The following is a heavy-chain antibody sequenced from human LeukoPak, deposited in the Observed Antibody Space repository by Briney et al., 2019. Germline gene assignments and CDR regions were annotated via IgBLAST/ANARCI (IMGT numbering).Heavy chain of an antibody. CDR1: GFTFDDYA. J-gene: IGHJ4*02. D-gene: IGHD1-26*01. CDR3: ARAHTSKWERLRAMYYFDY. Sequence: GRSLRLSCAASGFTFDDYAMHWVRQAPGKGLEWVSGISWNSGSIGYADSVKGRFTISRDNAKNSLYLQMNSLRAEDTAVYYCARAHTSKWERLRAMYYFDYWGQGTLVTVSS. V-gene: IGHV3-9*01. CDR2: ISWNSGSI.